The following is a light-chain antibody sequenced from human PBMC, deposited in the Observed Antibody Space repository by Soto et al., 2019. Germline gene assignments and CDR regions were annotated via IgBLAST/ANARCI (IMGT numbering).Light chain of an antibody. V-gene: IGKV1-5*03. CDR2: KAS. CDR1: QSISSW. J-gene: IGKJ2*01. CDR3: QQYNSYSKT. Sequence: DIQMTQSPSTLSASVGDRVTITCRASQSISSWLAWYQQKPGKAPKLLIYKASSLESGVPSRFSGSGSGTEFTLTISSLQPYDFATYYCQQYNSYSKTFGQGTKLNIK.